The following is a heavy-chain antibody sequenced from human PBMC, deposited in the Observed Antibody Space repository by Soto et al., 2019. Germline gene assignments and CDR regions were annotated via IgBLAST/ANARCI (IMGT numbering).Heavy chain of an antibody. D-gene: IGHD3-3*01. CDR1: GGTFSSYA. V-gene: IGHV1-69*01. Sequence: QVQLVQSGAEVKKPGSSVKVSCKASGGTFSSYAISWVRQAPGQGLEWMGGIIPIFGTANYAQKFQGRVTITADESTSTAYMELSSLRSEDTAVYYCARLIKIFGVVITDYYYYGMDVWGQGTTVTVSS. J-gene: IGHJ6*02. CDR3: ARLIKIFGVVITDYYYYGMDV. CDR2: IIPIFGTA.